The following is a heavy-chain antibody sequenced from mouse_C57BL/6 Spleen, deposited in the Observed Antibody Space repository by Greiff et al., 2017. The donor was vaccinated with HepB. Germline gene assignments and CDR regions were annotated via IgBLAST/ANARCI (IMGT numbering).Heavy chain of an antibody. CDR1: GFTFTDYY. Sequence: EVQLQQSGGGLVQPGGSLSLSCAASGFTFTDYYMSWVRQPPGKALEWLGFIRHKANGYTTEYSASVKGRFTISRDNSQSIIYLQMNALRAEDSATYYCARYYYGSSDVWGTGTTVTVSS. J-gene: IGHJ1*03. D-gene: IGHD1-1*01. V-gene: IGHV7-3*01. CDR3: ARYYYGSSDV. CDR2: IRHKANGYTT.